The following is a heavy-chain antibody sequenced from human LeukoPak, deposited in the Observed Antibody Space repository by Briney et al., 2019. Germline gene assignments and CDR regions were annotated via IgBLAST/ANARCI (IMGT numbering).Heavy chain of an antibody. CDR3: ARESSGWLYYFDY. V-gene: IGHV4-59*01. D-gene: IGHD6-19*01. CDR1: GGSISNYY. J-gene: IGHJ4*02. Sequence: PSETLSLTCTVSGGSISNYYWSWIRQPPGKGLEWIGYIYNSGSTNSNPSLKSRVTISVDTSKNQFSLRPSAVTAADTAVYYCARESSGWLYYFDYWGQGTLVTVSS. CDR2: IYNSGST.